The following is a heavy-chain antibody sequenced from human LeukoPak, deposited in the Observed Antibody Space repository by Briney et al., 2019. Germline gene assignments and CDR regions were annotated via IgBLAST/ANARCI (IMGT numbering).Heavy chain of an antibody. V-gene: IGHV3-64*01. D-gene: IGHD6-13*01. CDR3: ARGWYSSPYYYYGMDV. CDR1: GFTFSSYA. J-gene: IGHJ6*02. CDR2: ISSNGGST. Sequence: PGGSLRLSCAASGFTFSSYAMHWVRQAPGKGLEYVSAISSNGGSTYYANSVKGRFTISRDNSKNTLYLQMGSLRAEDMAVHYCARGWYSSPYYYYGMDVWGQGTTVTVSS.